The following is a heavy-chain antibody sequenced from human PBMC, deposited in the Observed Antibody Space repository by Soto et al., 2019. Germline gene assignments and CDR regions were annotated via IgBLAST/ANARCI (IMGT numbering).Heavy chain of an antibody. CDR3: ARGWGSGWLEFFDS. D-gene: IGHD6-19*01. CDR2: IYYSGST. J-gene: IGHJ4*02. V-gene: IGHV4-61*01. Sequence: SETLSLTCTVSGGSVSSGSYYWSWIRQPPGKGLEWIGYIYYSGSTNYNPSLKSRVTISVDTSKNQFSLKLSSVTAADTAVYYCARGWGSGWLEFFDSWGQGALVTVSS. CDR1: GGSVSSGSYY.